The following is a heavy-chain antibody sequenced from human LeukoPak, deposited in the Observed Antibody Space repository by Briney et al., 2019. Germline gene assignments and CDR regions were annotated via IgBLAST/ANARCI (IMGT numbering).Heavy chain of an antibody. CDR3: ARQSGAAIPFVY. J-gene: IGHJ4*02. V-gene: IGHV3-73*01. D-gene: IGHD2-2*02. Sequence: GGSLRLSCEAWGFTLSGSAMHGVRQASGKGLEWVGHIKSKGNSHATAYAASLKGRFTISRDDSKHTAYLQTNNLETEDTAMYYCARQSGAAIPFVYWGQGPLVTVSS. CDR1: GFTLSGSA. CDR2: IKSKGNSHAT.